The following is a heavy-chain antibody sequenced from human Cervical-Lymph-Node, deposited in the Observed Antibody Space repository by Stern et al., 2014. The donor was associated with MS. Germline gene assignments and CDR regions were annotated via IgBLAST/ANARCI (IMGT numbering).Heavy chain of an antibody. V-gene: IGHV3-74*02. CDR2: INSGGGIT. CDR3: ARKERYSPLDY. Sequence: EVQLVESGGGLVQPGGSLRLSCAASGFTFSNYWIHWVRQAPGKGLVWVSRINSGGGITNYADSVMGRFTLSRDNAKNTVYLQMNSLRAEDTAVYYCARKERYSPLDYWGQGTLVTVSS. CDR1: GFTFSNYW. D-gene: IGHD5-12*01. J-gene: IGHJ4*02.